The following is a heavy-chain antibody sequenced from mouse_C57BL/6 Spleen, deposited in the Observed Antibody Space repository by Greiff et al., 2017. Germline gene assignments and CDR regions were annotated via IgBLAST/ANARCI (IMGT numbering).Heavy chain of an antibody. V-gene: IGHV5-17*01. CDR3: ARRGTTVRGAYFDD. D-gene: IGHD1-1*01. CDR2: ISSGSSTI. Sequence: EVNVVESGGGLVKPGGSLKLSCAASGFTFSDYGMHWVRQAPEKGLEWVAYISSGSSTIYYADTVKGRFTISRDNAKNTLFLQMTSLRSEDTAMYYCARRGTTVRGAYFDDWGQGTTLTVSS. CDR1: GFTFSDYG. J-gene: IGHJ2*01.